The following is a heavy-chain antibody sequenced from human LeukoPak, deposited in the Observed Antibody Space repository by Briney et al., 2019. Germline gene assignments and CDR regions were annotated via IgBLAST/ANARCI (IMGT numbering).Heavy chain of an antibody. Sequence: PSETLSLTCTVSGGSISSGGYDWSWLRQHPGKGLEWIGYIYYSGSTYYNPSLKSRVTISVDTSKNQFSLKLSSVTAADTAVYYCARLVDTAMAHYYFDYWGQGTLVTVSS. CDR1: GGSISSGGYD. D-gene: IGHD5-18*01. V-gene: IGHV4-31*03. CDR3: ARLVDTAMAHYYFDY. J-gene: IGHJ4*02. CDR2: IYYSGST.